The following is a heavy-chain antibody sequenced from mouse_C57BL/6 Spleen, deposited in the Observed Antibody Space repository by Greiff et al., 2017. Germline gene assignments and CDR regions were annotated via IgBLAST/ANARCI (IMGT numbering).Heavy chain of an antibody. J-gene: IGHJ3*01. V-gene: IGHV1-69*01. Sequence: VQLQQPGAELVMPGASVKLSCKASGYTFTSYWMHWVKQRPGQGLEWIGEIDPSDSYTNYNQKFKGKSTLTVDKSSSPAYMQLSSLTSEDSAVYYCARAAVVAPGFAYWGQGTLVTVSA. CDR1: GYTFTSYW. CDR3: ARAAVVAPGFAY. CDR2: IDPSDSYT. D-gene: IGHD1-1*01.